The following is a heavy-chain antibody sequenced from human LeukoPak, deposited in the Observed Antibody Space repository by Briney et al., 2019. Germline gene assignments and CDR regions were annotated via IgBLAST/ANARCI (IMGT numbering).Heavy chain of an antibody. J-gene: IGHJ4*02. D-gene: IGHD6-13*01. CDR2: IFYSGNN. V-gene: IGHV4-39*01. CDR1: GGSISSTNW. Sequence: TSETLSLTCGVSGGSISSTNWWSWVRQPPGQRLEWIGSIFYSGNNYYNPSLKSRVTISVDTSKNQFSLKVSSVTAADTAVYYCARHGRRRNSSWLPHLDYWGQGNLVTVSS. CDR3: ARHGRRRNSSWLPHLDY.